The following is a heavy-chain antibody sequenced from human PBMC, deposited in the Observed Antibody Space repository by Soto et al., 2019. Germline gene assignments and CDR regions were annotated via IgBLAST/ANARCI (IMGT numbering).Heavy chain of an antibody. Sequence: SETLSVTCTVSGGFMSTYYWSWIRQPPRKGLQWIGYVYSSGSTKYNPSLKSRVIMSIDTSKNQFSLQLNSVTAADTAVYFCARELPYNWNEGTFDYWGQGNLVTVSS. CDR3: ARELPYNWNEGTFDY. D-gene: IGHD1-20*01. J-gene: IGHJ4*02. CDR2: VYSSGST. CDR1: GGFMSTYY. V-gene: IGHV4-59*01.